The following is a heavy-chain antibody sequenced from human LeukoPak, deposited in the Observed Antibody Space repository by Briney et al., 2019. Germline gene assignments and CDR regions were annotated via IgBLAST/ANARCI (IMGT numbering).Heavy chain of an antibody. J-gene: IGHJ4*02. D-gene: IGHD1-26*01. CDR3: ARVRWGGSYHHTFDY. Sequence: GGSLRLSCAASGFTVSSNYMSWVRQAPGKGLEWVSVIYSGGSTYYADSVKGRFTISRDNSKNTLYLQMNSLRAEDTAVYYCARVRWGGSYHHTFDYWGQGTLVTVSS. CDR1: GFTVSSNY. V-gene: IGHV3-53*01. CDR2: IYSGGST.